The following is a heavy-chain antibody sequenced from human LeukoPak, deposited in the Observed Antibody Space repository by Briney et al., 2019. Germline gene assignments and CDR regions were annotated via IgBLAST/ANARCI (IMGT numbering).Heavy chain of an antibody. CDR2: ISSSSSTI. V-gene: IGHV3-48*01. Sequence: GGSLRLSCAASGFTFSSYSMNWVRQAPGKGLEWASYISSSSSTIYYADSVKGRFTISRDNAKNSLYLRMNSLRAEDTAVYYCARAGIAARPVYYYYMDVWGKGTTVTVSS. CDR1: GFTFSSYS. D-gene: IGHD6-6*01. J-gene: IGHJ6*03. CDR3: ARAGIAARPVYYYYMDV.